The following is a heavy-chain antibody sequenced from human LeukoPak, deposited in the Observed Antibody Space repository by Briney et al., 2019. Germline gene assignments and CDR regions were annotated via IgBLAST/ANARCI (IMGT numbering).Heavy chain of an antibody. CDR2: ISAYNGNT. J-gene: IGHJ5*02. D-gene: IGHD3-10*01. Sequence: ASVKVSCKASGYTFTSYGISWVRQAPGQGLEWMGWISAYNGNTNYAQKLQGRVTMTTDTSTSTAYMELRSLRSGDTAVYYCARIITMVRGVIRGSDPWGQGTLVTVSS. CDR1: GYTFTSYG. V-gene: IGHV1-18*01. CDR3: ARIITMVRGVIRGSDP.